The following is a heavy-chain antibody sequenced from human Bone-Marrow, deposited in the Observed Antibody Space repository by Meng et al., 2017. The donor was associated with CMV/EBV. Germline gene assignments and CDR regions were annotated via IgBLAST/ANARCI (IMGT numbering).Heavy chain of an antibody. Sequence: SETLSLTCTVSGYSISSGYYWGWIRQPPGKGLEWIGSIYHSGSTYYNPSLKSRVTISVDTSKNQFSLKLSSVTATDTAMYYCARSIVAPTVYFENCGQGTLVTVSS. CDR2: IYHSGST. CDR1: GYSISSGYY. V-gene: IGHV4-38-2*02. D-gene: IGHD1-26*01. CDR3: ARSIVAPTVYFEN. J-gene: IGHJ4*02.